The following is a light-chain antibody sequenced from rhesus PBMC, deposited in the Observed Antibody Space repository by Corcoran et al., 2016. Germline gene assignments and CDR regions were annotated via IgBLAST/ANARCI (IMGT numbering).Light chain of an antibody. CDR3: QQYSSSPLT. V-gene: IGKV1-22*01. J-gene: IGKJ4*01. Sequence: DIQMTQSPSSLSASVGDTVTITCRASQSIRNWLAWYQQDTGKAPKFLIYKASKLQSGVPSRFSGSGTGTDFTLTISSLQSEDFATYYCQQYSSSPLTFGGGTKVDLK. CDR2: KAS. CDR1: QSIRNW.